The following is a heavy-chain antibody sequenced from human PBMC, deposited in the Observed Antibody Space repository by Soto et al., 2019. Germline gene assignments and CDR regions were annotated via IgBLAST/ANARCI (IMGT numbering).Heavy chain of an antibody. J-gene: IGHJ4*02. Sequence: GGSLRLSCAASGIIFSSYGMHWVRQAPGKGLEWVAVTSYDGRNNNYADSVRGRFTISRDNSKNTLYLQMNSLRAEDTAVYYCAKDTYYHDSSGFYVFDYWGQGTPVPVS. CDR2: TSYDGRNN. CDR3: AKDTYYHDSSGFYVFDY. D-gene: IGHD3-22*01. CDR1: GIIFSSYG. V-gene: IGHV3-30*18.